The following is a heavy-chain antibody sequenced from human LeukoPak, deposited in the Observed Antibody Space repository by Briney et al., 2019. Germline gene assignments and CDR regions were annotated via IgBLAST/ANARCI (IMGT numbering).Heavy chain of an antibody. V-gene: IGHV4-59*01. Sequence: SETLSLTCTASGGSISSYYWSWIRQPPGKGLEWIGYIYYSGSTNYNPSLKSRVTISVDTSKNQFSLKLSSVTAADTAVYYCARANPSTFVYYMDVWGKGTTVTVSS. J-gene: IGHJ6*03. D-gene: IGHD5/OR15-5a*01. CDR3: ARANPSTFVYYMDV. CDR2: IYYSGST. CDR1: GGSISSYY.